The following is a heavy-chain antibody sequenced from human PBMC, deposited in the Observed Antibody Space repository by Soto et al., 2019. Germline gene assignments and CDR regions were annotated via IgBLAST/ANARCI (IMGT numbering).Heavy chain of an antibody. CDR2: IVVGSGNT. CDR3: AAGTNSAYYYYGMDV. Sequence: ASVKVSCKASGFTFTSSAVQWVRQARGQRLEWIGWIVVGSGNTNYAQKFQERVTITRDMSTSTAYMELSSLRSEDTAVYYCAAGTNSAYYYYGMDVWGQGTTVTV. V-gene: IGHV1-58*01. D-gene: IGHD1-1*01. J-gene: IGHJ6*02. CDR1: GFTFTSSA.